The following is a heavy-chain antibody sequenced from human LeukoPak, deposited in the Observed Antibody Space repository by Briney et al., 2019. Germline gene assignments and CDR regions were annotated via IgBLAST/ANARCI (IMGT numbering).Heavy chain of an antibody. V-gene: IGHV3-7*01. CDR1: GLTFSSYW. J-gene: IGHJ4*02. Sequence: GGSLRLSCAASGLTFSSYWMDWVRQAPGKGLEWVANINRDGSQKYYVDSVKGRFTISRDNAENSLYLQMNSLRAEDTAVYYCSGSLNSWGQGTLVTVSS. CDR3: SGSLNS. CDR2: INRDGSQK.